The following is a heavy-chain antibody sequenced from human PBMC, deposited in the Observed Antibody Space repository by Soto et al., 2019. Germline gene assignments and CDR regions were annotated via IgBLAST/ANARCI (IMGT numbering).Heavy chain of an antibody. J-gene: IGHJ6*02. CDR3: ARPGYSYGIETSDYQFAMDV. V-gene: IGHV3-66*04. Sequence: GSLRLSCAASGFTVSSNYMSWVRQAPGKGLEWVSVIYTGGATYYAASVKGRFTISRDTSKNTLYLQMNSLRAEDTAVYYCARPGYSYGIETSDYQFAMDVWGQGTTVTVSS. D-gene: IGHD5-18*01. CDR2: IYTGGAT. CDR1: GFTVSSNY.